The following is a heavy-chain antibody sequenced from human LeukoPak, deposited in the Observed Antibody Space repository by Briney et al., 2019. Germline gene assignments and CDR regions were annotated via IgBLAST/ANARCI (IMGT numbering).Heavy chain of an antibody. Sequence: SVKVSRKASGGTFSSYAISWVRQAPGQGLEWMGRIIPILGIANHAQKFQGRVTITADKSTSTAYMELSSLRSEDTAVYYCASVDTAMGQIDYWGQGTLVTVSS. V-gene: IGHV1-69*04. CDR3: ASVDTAMGQIDY. J-gene: IGHJ4*02. CDR2: IIPILGIA. D-gene: IGHD5-18*01. CDR1: GGTFSSYA.